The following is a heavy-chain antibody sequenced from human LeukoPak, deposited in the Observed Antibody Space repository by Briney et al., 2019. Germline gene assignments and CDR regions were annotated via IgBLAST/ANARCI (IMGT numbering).Heavy chain of an antibody. CDR3: ANGLSRATIKYFDY. D-gene: IGHD5-12*01. CDR2: ISGSGGST. J-gene: IGHJ4*02. V-gene: IGHV3-23*01. CDR1: GFTFSSYA. Sequence: GGSLRLSCAASGFTFSSYAMSWVRQAPGKGLEWVSAISGSGGSTYYADTVKGRFTISRDNSKNTLYLQMNSLRAEDTAVYYCANGLSRATIKYFDYWGQGTLVTVSS.